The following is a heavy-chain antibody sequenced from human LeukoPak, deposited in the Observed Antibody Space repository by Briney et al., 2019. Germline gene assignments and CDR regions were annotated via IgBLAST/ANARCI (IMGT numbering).Heavy chain of an antibody. CDR2: IYSGGST. V-gene: IGHV3-53*01. CDR3: ARGERMVYYGSWSSYYYYYYGMDV. Sequence: GGSLRLSCAASGFTVSSNYMSWVRQAPGKGLEWVSVIYSGGSTYYADSVKGRFTISRDNSKNTLYLQMNSLRAEDTAVYYCARGERMVYYGSWSSYYYYYYGMDVWGKGTTVTVSS. J-gene: IGHJ6*04. CDR1: GFTVSSNY. D-gene: IGHD3-10*01.